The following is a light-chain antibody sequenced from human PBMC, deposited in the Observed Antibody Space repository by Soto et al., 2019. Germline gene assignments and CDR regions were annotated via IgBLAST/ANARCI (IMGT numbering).Light chain of an antibody. CDR2: DAS. V-gene: IGKV3-11*01. Sequence: EIVLTQSPVTLSLSPGERATLSCRASESVSSYLAWYQHKPGQAPRLLISDASNRATGIPARFSGSRFATDFTLTIGSLEPEDFAVYYCQQRSNLPFTVGPGTKVDIK. CDR3: QQRSNLPFT. J-gene: IGKJ3*01. CDR1: ESVSSY.